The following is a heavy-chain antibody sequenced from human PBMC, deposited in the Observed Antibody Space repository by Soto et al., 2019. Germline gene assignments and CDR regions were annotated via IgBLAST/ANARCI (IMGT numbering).Heavy chain of an antibody. CDR2: ISGSGGST. Sequence: GGSLRLSFAASGFTFSSYAMSWVRQAPGKGLEWVSAISGSGGSTYYADSVKGRFTISRDNSKNTLYLQMNSLRAEDTAVYYCAKAGEQWLVLDYWGQGTLVTVSS. CDR3: AKAGEQWLVLDY. V-gene: IGHV3-23*01. CDR1: GFTFSSYA. J-gene: IGHJ4*02. D-gene: IGHD6-19*01.